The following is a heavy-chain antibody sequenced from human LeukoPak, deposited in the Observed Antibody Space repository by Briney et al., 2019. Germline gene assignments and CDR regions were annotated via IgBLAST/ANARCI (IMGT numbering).Heavy chain of an antibody. Sequence: GGSLRLSCAASGFTVSSNYMSWVRQAPGKGLEWVSVIYSGGSTYYADSVKGRFTISRDNSKNTLYLQMNSLRAEDTAVYYCARSPQYYYDSSGCYLFDYWGQGTLVTVSS. D-gene: IGHD3-22*01. V-gene: IGHV3-66*01. CDR1: GFTVSSNY. CDR3: ARSPQYYYDSSGCYLFDY. CDR2: IYSGGST. J-gene: IGHJ4*02.